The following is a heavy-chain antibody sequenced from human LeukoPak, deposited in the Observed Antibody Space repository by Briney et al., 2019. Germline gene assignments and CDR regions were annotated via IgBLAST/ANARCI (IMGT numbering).Heavy chain of an antibody. CDR2: IIPRDGDT. D-gene: IGHD2-15*01. J-gene: IGHJ4*02. CDR3: AREGNGLLSKDLDY. Sequence: ASVKVSCKGSGYTFTDYYLHWVRQAPGQGLEWVGYIIPRDGDTSSPHNFRGRVTMTTDASSSTAYMELSRLTSDDTAIYYCAREGNGLLSKDLDYWGQGTLVTVSS. V-gene: IGHV1-2*02. CDR1: GYTFTDYY.